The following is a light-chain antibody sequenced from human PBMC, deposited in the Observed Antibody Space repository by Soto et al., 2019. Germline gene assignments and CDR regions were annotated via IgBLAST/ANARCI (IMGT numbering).Light chain of an antibody. CDR3: QQYNLYPET. V-gene: IGKV1-5*01. CDR1: QSISSW. CDR2: HAS. J-gene: IGKJ1*01. Sequence: IQMTQSPSTLSASVLYRVTITCLASQSISSWLAWYQQKPGKAPKLLIYHASSLQSGVPLRFSGSGSGTEFTLTISSLQPDDFATYYCQQYNLYPETFGQGTKVDIK.